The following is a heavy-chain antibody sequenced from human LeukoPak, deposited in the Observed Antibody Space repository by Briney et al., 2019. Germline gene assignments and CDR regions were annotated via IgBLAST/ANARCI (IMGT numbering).Heavy chain of an antibody. D-gene: IGHD3-10*01. CDR3: AKDLIPQGGSGDAFGI. CDR1: GFTFSSYA. J-gene: IGHJ3*02. V-gene: IGHV3-23*01. Sequence: QPGGSLRLSCAASGFTFSSYAMSWVRQAPGKGLEWVSAISGSGGSTYYADSVKGRFTISRDNSKNTLYLQMNSLRAEDTAVYYCAKDLIPQGGSGDAFGIWGQGTMVTVSS. CDR2: ISGSGGST.